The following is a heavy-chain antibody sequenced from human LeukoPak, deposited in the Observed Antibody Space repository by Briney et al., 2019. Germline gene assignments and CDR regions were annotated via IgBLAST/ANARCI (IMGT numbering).Heavy chain of an antibody. CDR3: ARVTGYMTEDYFDY. CDR1: GGSINSYY. Sequence: PSETLSLTCTVSGGSINSYYWSWIRQPPGKGLEWIGYIYYSGSTNYNPSLKSRVTTSVDTSKNQFPLRLSSVTAADTAVYYCARVTGYMTEDYFDYWGQGTLITVSS. J-gene: IGHJ4*02. CDR2: IYYSGST. D-gene: IGHD6-13*01. V-gene: IGHV4-59*01.